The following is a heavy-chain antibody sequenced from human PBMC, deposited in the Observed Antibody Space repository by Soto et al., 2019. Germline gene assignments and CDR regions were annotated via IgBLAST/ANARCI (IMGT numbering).Heavy chain of an antibody. V-gene: IGHV1-3*01. Sequence: ASVKVSFKASGYTLTKYPIHWVRQAPGERLEWMGWIGAGSGNRRFSQKFQDRVTMTRDTPASTAYMELSSLRSEDTAVYYCARGSQWSSSLLASYYYGMDVWGQGTTVTVSS. CDR2: IGAGSGNR. D-gene: IGHD3-10*01. CDR1: GYTLTKYP. J-gene: IGHJ6*02. CDR3: ARGSQWSSSLLASYYYGMDV.